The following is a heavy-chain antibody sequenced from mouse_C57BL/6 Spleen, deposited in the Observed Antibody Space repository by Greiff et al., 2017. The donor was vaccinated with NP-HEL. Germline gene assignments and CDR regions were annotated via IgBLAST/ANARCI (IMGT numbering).Heavy chain of an antibody. J-gene: IGHJ3*01. V-gene: IGHV5-4*01. CDR2: ISDGGSYT. Sequence: EVQVVESGGGLVKPGGSLKLSCAASGFTFSSYAMSWVRQTPEKRLEWVATISDGGSYTYYPDNVKGRFTISRDNAKNNLYLQMSHLKSEDTAMYYCARDDYWGQGTLVTVSA. CDR1: GFTFSSYA. CDR3: ARDDY.